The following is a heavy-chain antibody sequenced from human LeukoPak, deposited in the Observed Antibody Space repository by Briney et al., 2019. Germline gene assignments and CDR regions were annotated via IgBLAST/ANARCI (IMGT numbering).Heavy chain of an antibody. Sequence: GGSLRLSCAASGFTVSSNYMSWVRQAPGKGLEWVSYISSSSSTIYYADSVKGRFTISRDNAKNSLYLQMNSLRAEDTAVYYCARARYSGSSRSLDAFYIWGQGTMVTVSS. J-gene: IGHJ3*02. CDR3: ARARYSGSSRSLDAFYI. CDR1: GFTVSSNY. D-gene: IGHD1-26*01. CDR2: ISSSSSTI. V-gene: IGHV3-48*01.